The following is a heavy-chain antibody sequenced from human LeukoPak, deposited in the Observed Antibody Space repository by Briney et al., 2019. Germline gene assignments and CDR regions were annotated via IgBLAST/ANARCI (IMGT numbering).Heavy chain of an antibody. CDR2: INHSGST. D-gene: IGHD3-10*01. Sequence: SETLSLTCAVYGGSFSGYYWSWIRQPPGKGLEWIGEINHSGSTNYNPSLKSRVTISVDTSKNQFSLKLSSVTAADTAVYYCARDLGYYGSGKGFDYWGQGTLVTVSS. J-gene: IGHJ4*02. CDR3: ARDLGYYGSGKGFDY. V-gene: IGHV4-34*01. CDR1: GGSFSGYY.